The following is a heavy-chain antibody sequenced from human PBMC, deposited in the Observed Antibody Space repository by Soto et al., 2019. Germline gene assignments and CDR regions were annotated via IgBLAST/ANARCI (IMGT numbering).Heavy chain of an antibody. CDR3: AKDRAISYGLGYCSSTSCPIDS. D-gene: IGHD2-2*01. CDR1: GFTFSSYG. Sequence: GGSLRLSCAAPGFTFSSYGMHWVRQAPGKGLEWVAVISNDGSNKYYADSVKGRFTISRDNSKNTLYLQMNSLRAEDTAVYYCAKDRAISYGLGYCSSTSCPIDSWGQGTLVTVSS. J-gene: IGHJ4*02. CDR2: ISNDGSNK. V-gene: IGHV3-30*18.